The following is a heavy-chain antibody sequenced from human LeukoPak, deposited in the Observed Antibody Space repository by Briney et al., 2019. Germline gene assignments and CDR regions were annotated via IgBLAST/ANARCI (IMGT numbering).Heavy chain of an antibody. CDR2: INSDGSST. J-gene: IGHJ4*02. Sequence: GGSLRLSRAASGVTFSSYWMHWVRQAPGKGVGWVSRINSDGSSTIYADSVKGRFTISRDKDKNTLYLQMNSLRAEDTAVYYCARYYYDSSGYYLDYWGQGTLVTVSS. V-gene: IGHV3-74*01. CDR3: ARYYYDSSGYYLDY. D-gene: IGHD3-22*01. CDR1: GVTFSSYW.